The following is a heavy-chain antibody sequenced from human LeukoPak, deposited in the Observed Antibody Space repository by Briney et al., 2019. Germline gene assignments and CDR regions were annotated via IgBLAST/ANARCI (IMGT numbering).Heavy chain of an antibody. J-gene: IGHJ4*02. D-gene: IGHD3-22*01. CDR3: AKVWYYYDSSGYYPLDY. V-gene: IGHV3-23*01. CDR1: GFSFSTYA. Sequence: PGGSLRLSCSASGFSFSTYAMGWVRQAPGKELEWVSVISGGAGGTTYADSVKGRFTISRDNSKNTLYLQMNSLRAEDTAVYYCAKVWYYYDSSGYYPLDYWGQGTLVTVSS. CDR2: ISGGAGGT.